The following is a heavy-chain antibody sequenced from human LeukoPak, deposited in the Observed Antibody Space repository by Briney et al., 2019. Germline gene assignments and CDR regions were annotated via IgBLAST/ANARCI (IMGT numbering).Heavy chain of an antibody. CDR2: IGSYNGNT. CDR1: GYTFNRYG. CDR3: AKEGEFVRYFDY. Sequence: ASVKVSCKASGYTFNRYGISWVRQAPGQGLEWMGWIGSYNGNTNYAQKLQGRVTRTTDTSTSTAYMELRSLKSDDTAVYYCAKEGEFVRYFDYWGQGTLVTVSS. V-gene: IGHV1-18*01. D-gene: IGHD6-6*01. J-gene: IGHJ4*02.